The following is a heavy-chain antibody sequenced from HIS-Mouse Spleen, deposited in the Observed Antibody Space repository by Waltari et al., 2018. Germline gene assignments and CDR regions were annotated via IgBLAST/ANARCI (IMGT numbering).Heavy chain of an antibody. V-gene: IGHV1-2*02. J-gene: IGHJ2*01. D-gene: IGHD3-22*01. CDR1: GYTFTGHS. CDR2: INPNSGGT. CDR3: ATHFSGYYYWYFDL. Sequence: QVQLVQSGAEVKKPGASVKVSCKASGYTFTGHSMPWVRPTPGQGLEWRGWINPNSGGTNYAQKFQGRVTMTRDTSISTAYMELSRLRSDDTAVYYCATHFSGYYYWYFDLWGRGTLVTVFS.